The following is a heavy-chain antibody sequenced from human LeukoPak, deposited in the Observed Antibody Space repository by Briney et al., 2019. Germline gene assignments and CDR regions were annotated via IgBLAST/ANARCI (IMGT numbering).Heavy chain of an antibody. CDR2: ISGSGGDR. J-gene: IGHJ5*02. CDR1: AFTFSSYA. CDR3: AKDDNYIRFLS. D-gene: IGHD3-16*01. V-gene: IGHV3-23*01. Sequence: PGGSLRLSCAGSAFTFSSYAMSWVRQAPGKGLEWVSAISGSGGDRYYADSVKGRFTISRDNSKNTLYLQMSSLRAEDTAVYYCAKDDNYIRFLSWGQGTLVTVSS.